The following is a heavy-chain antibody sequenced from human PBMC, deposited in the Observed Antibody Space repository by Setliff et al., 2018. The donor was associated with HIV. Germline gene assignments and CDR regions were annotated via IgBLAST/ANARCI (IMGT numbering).Heavy chain of an antibody. CDR1: GYSFTGYY. CDR2: INPKSGGT. Sequence: ASVKVSCKVSGYSFTGYYMHWVRQAPGQGPERMGWINPKSGGTNYAQKFQGRVIMTRDTSISTAYMELSRLRSDDTAMYYCARDGRLLWFGEFSNWGQGTLVTVSS. J-gene: IGHJ4*02. D-gene: IGHD3-10*01. V-gene: IGHV1-2*02. CDR3: ARDGRLLWFGEFSN.